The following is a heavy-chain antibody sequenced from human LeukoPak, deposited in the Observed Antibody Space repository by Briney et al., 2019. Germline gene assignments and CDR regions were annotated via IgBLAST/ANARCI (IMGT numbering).Heavy chain of an antibody. Sequence: KPSETLSLTCTVSGGSISSSSYSWGWVRQPPGKGLEWIGSIYYSGSTYYNPSLKSRVTISVDTSKNQFSLKLSSVTAADMAVYYCARQGGRLRFLEWLFSGLDYWGQGTLVTVSS. V-gene: IGHV4-39*01. J-gene: IGHJ4*02. CDR2: IYYSGST. CDR3: ARQGGRLRFLEWLFSGLDY. D-gene: IGHD3-3*01. CDR1: GGSISSSSYS.